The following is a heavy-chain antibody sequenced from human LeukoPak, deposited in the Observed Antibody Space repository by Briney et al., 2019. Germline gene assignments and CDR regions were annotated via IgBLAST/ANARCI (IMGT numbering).Heavy chain of an antibody. V-gene: IGHV2-5*02. D-gene: IGHD3-22*01. CDR3: AHRFDTSGDRPYYFDY. CDR2: VYWDDGE. Sequence: SGPTLVKPTQTLTLTCTFSGFSLTSRGVLVGWNRQSPGKALEFLALVYWDDGERYSPSLTSRLSITKDTSKNQVILILTDVDPVDTATYYCAHRFDTSGDRPYYFDYWGQGILVTVSS. J-gene: IGHJ4*02. CDR1: GFSLTSRGVL.